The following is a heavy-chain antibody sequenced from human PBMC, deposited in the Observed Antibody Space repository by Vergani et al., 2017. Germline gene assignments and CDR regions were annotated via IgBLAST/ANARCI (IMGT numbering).Heavy chain of an antibody. CDR3: AKVNHYCSSTSCYFHY. D-gene: IGHD2-2*01. CDR1: GFTFDDYA. V-gene: IGHV3-9*01. CDR2: ISWNSGSI. J-gene: IGHJ4*02. Sequence: EVQLVESGGGLVQPGRSLRLSCAASGFTFDDYAMHWVRQAPGKGLEWVSGISWNSGSIGYADSVKGRFTISRDNAKNSLYLQMNSLRAEDTALYYCAKVNHYCSSTSCYFHYWGQGTLVTVSS.